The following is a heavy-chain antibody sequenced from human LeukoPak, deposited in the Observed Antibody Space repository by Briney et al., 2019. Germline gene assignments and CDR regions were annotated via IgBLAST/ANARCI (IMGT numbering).Heavy chain of an antibody. CDR1: GDSISGNHY. CDR3: ASESATSGSTD. V-gene: IGHV4-61*02. D-gene: IGHD3-10*01. J-gene: IGHJ4*02. CDR2: IFTSGNS. Sequence: SQTLSLTCTVSGDSISGNHYWNWIRQPAGKGLEWIGRIFTSGNSNYNPSLTSRVTISLDTSKDQFSLRLSSVTAADTAFYYCASESATSGSTDWGQGTLVTVSS.